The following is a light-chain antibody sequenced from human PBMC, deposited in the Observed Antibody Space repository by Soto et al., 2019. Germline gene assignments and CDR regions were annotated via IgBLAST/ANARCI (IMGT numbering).Light chain of an antibody. CDR2: DVS. CDR3: SSYTSSSTHV. J-gene: IGLJ1*01. CDR1: SSDVGAYNF. Sequence: QSVLTQPASVSGSRGQSITISCTGTSSDVGAYNFVSWYQQHPGKLPKLMIFDVSRPPSGVSDRFSGSKSGNTASLTISGLQAEDEGDYYCSSYTSSSTHVFGSGTKLTVL. V-gene: IGLV2-14*03.